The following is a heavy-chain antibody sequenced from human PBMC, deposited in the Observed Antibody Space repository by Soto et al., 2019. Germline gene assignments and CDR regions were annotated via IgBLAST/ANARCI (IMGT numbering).Heavy chain of an antibody. V-gene: IGHV4-61*01. J-gene: IGHJ6*02. CDR2: IYYSGST. D-gene: IGHD3-10*01. Sequence: ESLSLACPVPGASVSSGSYYWSSIREPPGKGLEWIGYIYYSGSTNYNPSLKSRVTISVDTSKNQFSLKLSSVTAADTAVYYCARDRLLRFGESPVGYYYGMDVWGQGTTVTVS. CDR3: ARDRLLRFGESPVGYYYGMDV. CDR1: GASVSSGSYY.